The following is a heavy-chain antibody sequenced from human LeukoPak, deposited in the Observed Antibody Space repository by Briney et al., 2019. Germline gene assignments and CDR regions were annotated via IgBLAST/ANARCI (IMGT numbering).Heavy chain of an antibody. CDR2: IYYSGST. Sequence: PSETLSLTCTVSGYSISSGYYWSWIRQPPGKGLEWIGYIYYSGSTNYNPSLKSRVTISVDTSKNQFSLKLSSVTAADTAVYYCARTGLWFGEKGWFDPWGQGTLVTVSS. CDR3: ARTGLWFGEKGWFDP. J-gene: IGHJ5*02. V-gene: IGHV4-61*01. D-gene: IGHD3-10*01. CDR1: GYSISSGYY.